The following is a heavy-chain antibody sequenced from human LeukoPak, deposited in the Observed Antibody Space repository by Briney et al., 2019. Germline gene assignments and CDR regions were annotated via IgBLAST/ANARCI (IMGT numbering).Heavy chain of an antibody. CDR1: GYTFTGYY. V-gene: IGHV1-2*06. J-gene: IGHJ4*02. CDR3: ASYVIVGASVWGY. CDR2: IDPNSGDT. D-gene: IGHD1-26*01. Sequence: ASVKVSCKASGYTFTGYYVHWVRQAPGQGLEWMGRIDPNSGDTNYAQKFQGRVTMTRDTSISTAYMELSRLRSDDTAVYYCASYVIVGASVWGYWGQGTLATVSS.